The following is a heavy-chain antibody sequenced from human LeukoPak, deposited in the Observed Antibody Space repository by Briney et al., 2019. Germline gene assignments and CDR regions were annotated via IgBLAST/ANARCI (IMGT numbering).Heavy chain of an antibody. CDR2: INPNSGGT. CDR1: GYTFTGYY. D-gene: IGHD3-9*01. Sequence: ASVKVSCKASGYTFTGYYMHWVRRAPGQGLEWMGWINPNSGGTNYAQKFQGRVTMTRDTSISTAYMELSRLRSDDTAVYYCARGQNTNYDILTGYYPYYYGMDVWGRGTTATVSS. V-gene: IGHV1-2*02. CDR3: ARGQNTNYDILTGYYPYYYGMDV. J-gene: IGHJ6*02.